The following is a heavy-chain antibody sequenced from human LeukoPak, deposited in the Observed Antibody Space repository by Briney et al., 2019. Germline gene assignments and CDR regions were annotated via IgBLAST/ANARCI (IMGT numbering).Heavy chain of an antibody. Sequence: SETLSLTCTVSGYSISSGYYWGWIRQPPGKGLEWIGSIYHSGSTYYNPSLKSRVTISVDTSKNQFSLKLSSVTAADTAVYYCARDISSGSYWDDAFDIWGQGTMVTVSS. CDR1: GYSISSGYY. D-gene: IGHD1-26*01. CDR3: ARDISSGSYWDDAFDI. V-gene: IGHV4-38-2*02. CDR2: IYHSGST. J-gene: IGHJ3*02.